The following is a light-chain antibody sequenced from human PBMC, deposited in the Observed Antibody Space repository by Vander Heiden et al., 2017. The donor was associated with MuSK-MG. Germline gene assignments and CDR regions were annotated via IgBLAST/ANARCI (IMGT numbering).Light chain of an antibody. CDR3: QQYDNLPPYT. V-gene: IGKV1-33*01. Sequence: DIQMTQSPSSLSASVGDRVTITCQASQDISNYLHRYQQKPGRPPKLLINDESYLETAVPSRFSGSGSWADFTFPISSRQPEDIVTYYCQQYDNLPPYTFGQGTKVEIK. CDR1: QDISNY. J-gene: IGKJ2*01. CDR2: DES.